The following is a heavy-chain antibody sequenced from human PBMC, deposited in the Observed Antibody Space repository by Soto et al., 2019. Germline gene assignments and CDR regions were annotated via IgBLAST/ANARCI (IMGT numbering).Heavy chain of an antibody. Sequence: EVQLVESGGGLVQPGRSLRLSCAASGFTFDDYAMHWVLQAPGKGLEWVSGISWNSGSIGYADSVKGRFTISRDNAKNSLYLQMNSLRAEDTALYYCAKDMIKDYDILTGYHDAFDIWGQGTMVTVSS. CDR3: AKDMIKDYDILTGYHDAFDI. CDR2: ISWNSGSI. J-gene: IGHJ3*02. V-gene: IGHV3-9*01. CDR1: GFTFDDYA. D-gene: IGHD3-9*01.